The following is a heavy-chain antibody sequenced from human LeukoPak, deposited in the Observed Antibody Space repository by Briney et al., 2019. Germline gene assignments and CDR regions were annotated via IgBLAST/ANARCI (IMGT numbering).Heavy chain of an antibody. J-gene: IGHJ6*03. D-gene: IGHD5-18*01. CDR2: IYYSGST. V-gene: IGHV4-59*01. Sequence: PSETLSLTCTVSGGSISSYYWSWIRQPPGKGLEWIGYIYYSGSTNYNPSLKSRVTISVDTSKNQFSLKLSSVTAADTAVYYCARIQYYSYGVSRYYYYMDVWGKGTTVTVSS. CDR3: ARIQYYSYGVSRYYYYMDV. CDR1: GGSISSYY.